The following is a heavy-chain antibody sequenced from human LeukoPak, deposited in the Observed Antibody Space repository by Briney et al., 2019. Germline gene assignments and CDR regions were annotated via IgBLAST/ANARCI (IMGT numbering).Heavy chain of an antibody. CDR2: IYYIGST. D-gene: IGHD3-22*01. Sequence: SETLSLTCTVSGGSISSYYWSWIRQPPGKGLDWLGYIYYIGSTNYNPSLKSRVTISVDTSKNQFSLKLSSVTAADTAVYYCARVSYDSSGYYYVHAFDIWGQGTMVTVSS. CDR3: ARVSYDSSGYYYVHAFDI. J-gene: IGHJ3*02. CDR1: GGSISSYY. V-gene: IGHV4-59*01.